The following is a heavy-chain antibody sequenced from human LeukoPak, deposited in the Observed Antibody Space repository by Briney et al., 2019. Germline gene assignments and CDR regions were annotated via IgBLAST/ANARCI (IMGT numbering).Heavy chain of an antibody. V-gene: IGHV3-53*01. CDR2: TYSGGST. CDR1: GFTVSRNY. J-gene: IGHJ1*01. D-gene: IGHD2-15*01. Sequence: AGSLRLSCAASGFTVSRNYMSWVRQAPGKGLEWVSATYSGGSTYYADSVKGRFTVSSDSSENTLCLQMNSLKAEDTAIYYCARAQDYCSGSTCYGYFQYWGQGTLVTVSS. CDR3: ARAQDYCSGSTCYGYFQY.